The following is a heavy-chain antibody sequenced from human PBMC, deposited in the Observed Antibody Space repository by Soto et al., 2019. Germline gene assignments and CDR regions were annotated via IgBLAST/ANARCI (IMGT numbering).Heavy chain of an antibody. CDR2: VNAGNGNR. J-gene: IGHJ4*02. D-gene: IGHD3-22*01. CDR3: ARDDFDSSGFDY. Sequence: QIQLVQSGAEVKKPGASVTVSCKASGYTFTNYAIHWVRQAPGQSLEWMGWVNAGNGNRKLSQKFQGRVTLIRDTSATTVYMELRSLRSEDTAVYSCARDDFDSSGFDYWGQGTLVTVSS. CDR1: GYTFTNYA. V-gene: IGHV1-3*01.